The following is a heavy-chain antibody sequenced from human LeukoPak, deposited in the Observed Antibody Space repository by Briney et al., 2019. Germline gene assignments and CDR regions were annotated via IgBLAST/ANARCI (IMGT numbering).Heavy chain of an antibody. D-gene: IGHD3-22*01. V-gene: IGHV3-23*01. Sequence: GGSLRLSCAASGFTFSSYAMSWVRQAPGKGLEWVSAISGSGGSTYYADSVKGRFTISGDNSKNTLYLQMNSLGAEDTAVYYCAKCPSPYYYDSSGYYYHNWFDPWGQGTLVTVSS. J-gene: IGHJ5*02. CDR3: AKCPSPYYYDSSGYYYHNWFDP. CDR2: ISGSGGST. CDR1: GFTFSSYA.